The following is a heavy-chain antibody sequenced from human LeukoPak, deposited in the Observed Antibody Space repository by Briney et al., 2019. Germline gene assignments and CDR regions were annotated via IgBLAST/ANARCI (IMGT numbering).Heavy chain of an antibody. CDR1: GDIFTSYG. J-gene: IGHJ4*02. V-gene: IGHV1-18*01. D-gene: IGHD4-23*01. Sequence: ASVKVSCKASGDIFTSYGIRWVRQAPGEGLEWMGWISAYNGNTNYAQKLQGRVTMTTDTSTSTAYMELRSLRSDDTAVYYCARVYGGNWPGDYWGQGTLVTVSS. CDR3: ARVYGGNWPGDY. CDR2: ISAYNGNT.